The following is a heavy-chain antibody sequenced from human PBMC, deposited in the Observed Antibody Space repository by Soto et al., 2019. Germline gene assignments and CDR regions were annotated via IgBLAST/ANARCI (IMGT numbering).Heavy chain of an antibody. Sequence: EVQLVESGGGLVKPGGSLRLSCAVSGFTFNSYSMNWVRQAPGKGLEWVSSISSFSNYMYYPESVKGRFTISRDNARNSLYLQMDSLRAEHAAVYFCARAGGYSRTTPNPRAYYIDVWGQGTTVTVSS. CDR2: ISSFSNYM. CDR3: ARAGGYSRTTPNPRAYYIDV. CDR1: GFTFNSYS. J-gene: IGHJ6*02. D-gene: IGHD6-13*01. V-gene: IGHV3-21*01.